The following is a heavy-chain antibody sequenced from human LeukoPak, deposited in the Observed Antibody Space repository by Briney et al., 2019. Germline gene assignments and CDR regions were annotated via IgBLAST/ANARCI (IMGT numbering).Heavy chain of an antibody. CDR1: GYRFTAYW. V-gene: IGHV5-51*01. CDR3: ARGSNANYYDWFDP. J-gene: IGHJ5*02. Sequence: GESLKISCKASGYRFTAYWIGWLRQMPGRGLEWMGIIYPGDSNTRYSPSFQGQVTISVDKSINTAYLQWHNLKASDTAMYYCARGSNANYYDWFDPWGQGTLVTVSS. D-gene: IGHD4/OR15-4a*01. CDR2: IYPGDSNT.